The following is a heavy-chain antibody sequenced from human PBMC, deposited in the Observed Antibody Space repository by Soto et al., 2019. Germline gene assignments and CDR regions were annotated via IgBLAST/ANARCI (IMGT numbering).Heavy chain of an antibody. CDR3: ARLPGYSSSWTPPPYYYYYGMDV. CDR1: GVSISSSF. CDR2: ISYRGST. V-gene: IGHV4-59*08. Sequence: SETLSLTCTVSGVSISSSFWAWIRQPPGKGLEWIGYISYRGSTYYNPSLKSRVTISVDTSKNQFSLKLSSVTAADTAVYYCARLPGYSSSWTPPPYYYYYGMDVWGQGTTVTVSS. J-gene: IGHJ6*02. D-gene: IGHD6-13*01.